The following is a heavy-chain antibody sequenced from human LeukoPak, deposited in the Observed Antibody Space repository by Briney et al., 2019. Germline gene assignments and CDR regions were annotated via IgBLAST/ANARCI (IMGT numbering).Heavy chain of an antibody. CDR3: ARDLSGVTGYTYGRGIDY. D-gene: IGHD5-18*01. V-gene: IGHV3-7*01. CDR1: GFTFSSYW. CDR2: IKKDGSEK. Sequence: GGSLRLSCAASGFTFSSYWMSWVRQAPGKGLEWEANIKKDGSEKYYVDSVKGRFTISRDNAKTSLYLQMNSLRAEDTAVHYCARDLSGVTGYTYGRGIDYWGQGTLVTVSS. J-gene: IGHJ4*02.